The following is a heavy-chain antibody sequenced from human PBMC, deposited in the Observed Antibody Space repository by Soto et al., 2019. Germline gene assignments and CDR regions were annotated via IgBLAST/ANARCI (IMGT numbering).Heavy chain of an antibody. D-gene: IGHD3-10*01. V-gene: IGHV3-9*01. CDR3: ANLPLYGSGFDC. J-gene: IGHJ4*02. Sequence: EAQLVESGGGLVQPGRSLRLSCVASGFTFDDYAIHWVRQAPGKGLEWVSGISWNGAATGYADSVKGRFTISRDNAKNSPYLPMSSLRTEDTAIYYCANLPLYGSGFDCWGQGTLVSVSS. CDR2: ISWNGAAT. CDR1: GFTFDDYA.